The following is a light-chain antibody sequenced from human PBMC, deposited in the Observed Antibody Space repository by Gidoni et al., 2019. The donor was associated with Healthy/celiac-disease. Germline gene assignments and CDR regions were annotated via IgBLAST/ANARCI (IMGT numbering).Light chain of an antibody. J-gene: IGKJ4*01. CDR3: PQYDKLPQT. Sequence: DIQMTQSPSSLSASVGDRVTITCQASQDISNYLNWYQQKPGKAPKLLIYDSSNLETGVPSRFSGSGSGTDFTFTISSLQPEDIATYYCPQYDKLPQTFGGGTKV. CDR1: QDISNY. V-gene: IGKV1-33*01. CDR2: DSS.